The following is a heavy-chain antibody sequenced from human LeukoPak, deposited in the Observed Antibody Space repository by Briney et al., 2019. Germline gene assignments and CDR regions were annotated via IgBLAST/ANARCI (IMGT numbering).Heavy chain of an antibody. D-gene: IGHD3-22*01. CDR3: ARDGTYDSGGYPVHFDY. V-gene: IGHV1-3*01. J-gene: IGHJ4*02. CDR2: INAGNGNT. CDR1: GYTFTSYA. Sequence: ASVKVSCKASGYTFTSYAMHWVRQAPGQRLEWMGWINAGNGNTKYSQKFQGRVTITRDTSASTAYMELSSLRSEDTAVYYCARDGTYDSGGYPVHFDYWGQGTLVTVSS.